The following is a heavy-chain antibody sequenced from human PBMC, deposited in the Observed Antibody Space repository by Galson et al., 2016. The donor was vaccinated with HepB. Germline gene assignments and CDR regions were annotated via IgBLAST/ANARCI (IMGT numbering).Heavy chain of an antibody. V-gene: IGHV3-23*01. CDR3: ARGYGSGTYFVNNWFDP. CDR2: IRGSGGGP. CDR1: GFIFSSYT. J-gene: IGHJ5*02. Sequence: SLRLSCAASGFIFSSYTMDWVRQAPGKRLEWVSAIRGSGGGPYSADSVKGRFTISRDNSKNTLYLQLNNLRAGDTAVYYCARGYGSGTYFVNNWFDPWGQGTLVTVSS. D-gene: IGHD3-10*01.